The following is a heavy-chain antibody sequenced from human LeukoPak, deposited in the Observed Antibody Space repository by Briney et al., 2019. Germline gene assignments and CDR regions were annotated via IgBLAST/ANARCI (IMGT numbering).Heavy chain of an antibody. CDR3: ARVTGYMIEDYFDY. CDR2: IKHDGST. V-gene: IGHV4-34*01. D-gene: IGHD3-22*01. CDR1: GGSFSGYY. J-gene: IGHJ4*02. Sequence: PSETLSLTCAVYGGSFSGYYWSWIRQPPGKGLEWIGEIKHDGSTTYNPSLESRVTISVETSKNQFSLKLRSVTAADTAVYYCARVTGYMIEDYFDYWGQGTLVTVSS.